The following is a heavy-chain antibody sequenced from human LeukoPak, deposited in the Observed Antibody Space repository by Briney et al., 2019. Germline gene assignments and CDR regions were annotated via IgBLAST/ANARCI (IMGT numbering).Heavy chain of an antibody. CDR3: ARRIAAAARWYDAFDI. CDR1: GFTVSSDY. J-gene: IGHJ3*02. D-gene: IGHD6-13*01. V-gene: IGHV3-53*01. CDR2: IYSGGDT. Sequence: GGSLRLSCAASGFTVSSDYMSWVRQAPGKGLEWVSIIYSGGDTYYADSVKGRFTISRDNSKNTLYLQMNSLRAEDTAVYYCARRIAAAARWYDAFDIWGQGTMVTVSS.